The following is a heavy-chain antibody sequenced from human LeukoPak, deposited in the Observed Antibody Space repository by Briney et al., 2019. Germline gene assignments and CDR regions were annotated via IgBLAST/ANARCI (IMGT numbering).Heavy chain of an antibody. CDR2: VYPADSDT. J-gene: IGHJ4*02. CDR3: ATSFEGEGRVGGH. V-gene: IGHV5-51*01. Sequence: GEPLKISCKGSGYSFPRYWIGWVRQMPGTGLEWMGMVYPADSDTRYSPTFQGQVTNSPDKSINTAYQQGNRLKASDTAIEYWATSFEGEGRVGGHWGQGTLVTVSS. D-gene: IGHD3-16*01. CDR1: GYSFPRYW.